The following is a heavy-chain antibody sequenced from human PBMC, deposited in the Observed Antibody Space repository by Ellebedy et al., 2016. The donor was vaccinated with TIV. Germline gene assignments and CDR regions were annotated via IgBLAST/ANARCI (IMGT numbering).Heavy chain of an antibody. CDR1: GFIFDNYA. J-gene: IGHJ2*01. CDR3: ARAPNWYFDL. Sequence: GESLKISCAASGFIFDNYAMNWVRQAPGKGLEWVSTIGGLDDGTHYADYVEGRFTISRDNSKNTLYLQLNSLRAEDTAVYYCARAPNWYFDLWGRGTLVTVSS. V-gene: IGHV3-23*01. CDR2: IGGLDDGT.